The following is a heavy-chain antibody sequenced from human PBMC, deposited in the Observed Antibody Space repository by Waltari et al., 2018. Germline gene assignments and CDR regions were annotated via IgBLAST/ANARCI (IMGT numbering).Heavy chain of an antibody. D-gene: IGHD6-19*01. CDR3: LTSVAGAAGDW. V-gene: IGHV1-69-2*01. CDR2: VDPEDGET. CDR1: GYTFTSYG. Sequence: VQLVQSGAEVKKPGASVKVSCKASGYTFTSYGISWVRQAPGKGLEWMGRVDPEDGETIYAEKFQGRVTITADTSTDTAYMELSSLRSEDTAVYYCLTSVAGAAGDWWGQGTLVTVSS. J-gene: IGHJ4*02.